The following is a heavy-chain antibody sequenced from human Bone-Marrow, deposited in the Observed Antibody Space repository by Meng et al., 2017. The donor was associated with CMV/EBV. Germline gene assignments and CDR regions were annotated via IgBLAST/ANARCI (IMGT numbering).Heavy chain of an antibody. V-gene: IGHV3-33*06. CDR3: AKGYSNPIDY. CDR1: GFTFNSYG. J-gene: IGHJ4*02. D-gene: IGHD4-11*01. CDR2: IWYDGSNT. Sequence: LSCAASGFTFNSYGMHCVRKAPGKGLEWVEVIWYDGSNTYFADSVKGRFTISRDNSKNTLYLQMNSLTAEDTALYYCAKGYSNPIDYWGQGTLVTVSS.